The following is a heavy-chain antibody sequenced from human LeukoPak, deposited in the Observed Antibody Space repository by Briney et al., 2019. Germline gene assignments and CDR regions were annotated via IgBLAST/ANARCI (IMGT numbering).Heavy chain of an antibody. D-gene: IGHD3-3*01. CDR1: GYTFSSYG. Sequence: GASVKVSCKASGYTFSSYGISWVRQAPGQGLEWMGWMNPNSGNTGYAQKFQGRVTMTRNTSISTAYMELSSLRSEDTAVYYCARSSASGYYGYYYYYYGMDVWGQGTAVTVSS. V-gene: IGHV1-8*02. CDR2: MNPNSGNT. CDR3: ARSSASGYYGYYYYYYGMDV. J-gene: IGHJ6*02.